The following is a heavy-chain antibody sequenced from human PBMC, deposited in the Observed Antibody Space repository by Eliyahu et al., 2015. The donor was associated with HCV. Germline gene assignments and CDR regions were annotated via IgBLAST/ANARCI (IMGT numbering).Heavy chain of an antibody. V-gene: IGHV3-9*01. CDR1: GFTFNQHA. J-gene: IGHJ3*01. D-gene: IGHD6-13*01. Sequence: EVQLVDSGGGLVQAGGSLRLACAASGFTFNQHAMHRVRQSPGRGLGWVSGIAWNGGSIGYVDSVRGRFTISRDNAKNSLYLQMNSLRPEDTALYYCVKDVAAAGHDVFDVWGQGTMVTVSS. CDR3: VKDVAAAGHDVFDV. CDR2: IAWNGGSI.